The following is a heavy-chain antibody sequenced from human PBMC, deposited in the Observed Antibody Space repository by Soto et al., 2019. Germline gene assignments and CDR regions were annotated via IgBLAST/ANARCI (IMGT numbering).Heavy chain of an antibody. CDR1: GYAFTEYG. CDR2: ISPYNGKT. V-gene: IGHV1-18*01. J-gene: IGHJ5*02. CDR3: ARADYGDTKIYSFDP. D-gene: IGHD4-17*01. Sequence: PSVKGSCKTAGYAFTEYGISWFRQAPGQGLEWMGWISPYNGKTNYIQEFQDRVTITTDTSSTTVYMDLRTLKSDDTAIYFCARADYGDTKIYSFDPWGQGTLVTVSS.